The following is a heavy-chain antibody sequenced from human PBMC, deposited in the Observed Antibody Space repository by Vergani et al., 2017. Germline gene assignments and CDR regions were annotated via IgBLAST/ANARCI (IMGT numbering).Heavy chain of an antibody. V-gene: IGHV2-5*01. J-gene: IGHJ3*01. CDR3: VHRLGYFDWDGAFDV. D-gene: IGHD3-9*01. CDR1: GFSLTTGGEG. Sequence: QITLRESGPTLVKPTQTLTLTCTFSGFSLTTGGEGVGWIRQPPGRALEWLAFVYLNDDERYSPSLKSRVTITKDTSKNEVIPTMATMDPVDTATYYCVHRLGYFDWDGAFDVWGPGTMVTVSS. CDR2: VYLNDDE.